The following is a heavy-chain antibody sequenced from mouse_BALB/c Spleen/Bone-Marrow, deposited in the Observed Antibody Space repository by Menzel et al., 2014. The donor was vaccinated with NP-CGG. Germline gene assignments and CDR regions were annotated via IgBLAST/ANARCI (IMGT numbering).Heavy chain of an antibody. CDR2: IDPANGNT. J-gene: IGHJ3*01. Sequence: VQLQQPGAELVKPGASVKLSCTASGFNIKDTYMHWVKQRPEQGLEWIGRIDPANGNTKYDPKFQGKATITADTSSNTAYLQLSSLTSGDTAVYYCAVYYCGGSSFAYWGQGTLVTVSA. CDR3: AVYYCGGSSFAY. CDR1: GFNIKDTY. V-gene: IGHV14-3*02. D-gene: IGHD1-1*01.